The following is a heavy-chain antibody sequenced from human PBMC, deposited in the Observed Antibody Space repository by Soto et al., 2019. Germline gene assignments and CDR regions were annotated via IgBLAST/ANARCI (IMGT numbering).Heavy chain of an antibody. Sequence: EVQLVESGGGLVQPGGSPRLSCAASGFAFSSYHMNWVRQAPGKGLEWISYISSSSDNIYYADSVRGRFTISRDNAKNSLYLQRNSLRAEDTAVYYCARDKGYCSSTSCSYDYYMDVWGKGTTVTVSS. CDR2: ISSSSDNI. CDR3: ARDKGYCSSTSCSYDYYMDV. CDR1: GFAFSSYH. V-gene: IGHV3-48*01. D-gene: IGHD2-2*01. J-gene: IGHJ6*03.